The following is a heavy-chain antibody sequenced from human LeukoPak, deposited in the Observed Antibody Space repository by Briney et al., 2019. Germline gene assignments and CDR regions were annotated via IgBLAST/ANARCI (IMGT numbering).Heavy chain of an antibody. CDR2: IYTSGST. Sequence: SETLSLTCTVSGGSISSGSYYWSWIRQPAGKGLEWIGRIYTSGSTNYNPSLKSRVTISVDTSKNQFSLNLSSVTAADTAVYYCARGQRYYYYSSGYNWFDPWGQGTLVTVSS. V-gene: IGHV4-61*02. CDR3: ARGQRYYYYSSGYNWFDP. D-gene: IGHD3-22*01. J-gene: IGHJ5*02. CDR1: GGSISSGSYY.